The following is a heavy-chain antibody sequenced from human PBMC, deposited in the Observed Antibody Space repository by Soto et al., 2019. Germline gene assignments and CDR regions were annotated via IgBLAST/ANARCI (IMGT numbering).Heavy chain of an antibody. V-gene: IGHV1-3*01. CDR2: INAGNGNT. CDR1: GYTFTSYA. CDR3: AREYDSSGYFFDY. Sequence: QVQLVQSGAEVKKPGASVKVSCKASGYTFTSYAMHWVRQAPGQRPEWMGWINAGNGNTKYSQNFQGRVTITRDTSASTVYMELSRLRSKDTAVYSCAREYDSSGYFFDYWGQGTLVTVSS. D-gene: IGHD3-22*01. J-gene: IGHJ4*02.